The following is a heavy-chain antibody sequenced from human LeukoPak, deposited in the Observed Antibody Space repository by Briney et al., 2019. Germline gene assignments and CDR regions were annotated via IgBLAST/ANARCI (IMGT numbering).Heavy chain of an antibody. CDR3: ARVVGSIAVAGTIDY. CDR1: GGSISSYY. V-gene: IGHV4-59*01. J-gene: IGHJ4*02. D-gene: IGHD6-19*01. Sequence: SETLSLACTVSGGSISSYYWSWIRQPPGKGLEWIGYIYYSGSTNYNPSLKSRVTISVDTSKNQFSLKLSSVTAADTAVYYCARVVGSIAVAGTIDYWGQGTLVTVSS. CDR2: IYYSGST.